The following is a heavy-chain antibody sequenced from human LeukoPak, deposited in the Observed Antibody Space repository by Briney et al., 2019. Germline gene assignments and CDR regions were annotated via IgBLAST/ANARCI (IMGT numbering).Heavy chain of an antibody. CDR1: GYTFTGYY. CDR2: INPNSGGT. D-gene: IGHD6-19*01. V-gene: IGHV1-2*02. Sequence: ASVKVSCKASGYTFTGYYMHWVRQAPGQGLEWMGWINPNSGGTIYAQKFQGRVTMTRDTSISTVYMELSRLRSDDTAVYYCARDQRYSSAWYDEGGYYFDYWGQGTPVTVSS. J-gene: IGHJ4*02. CDR3: ARDQRYSSAWYDEGGYYFDY.